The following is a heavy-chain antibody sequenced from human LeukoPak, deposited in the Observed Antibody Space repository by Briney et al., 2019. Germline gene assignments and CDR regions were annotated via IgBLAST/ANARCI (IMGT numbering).Heavy chain of an antibody. CDR2: IYYSGST. CDR1: GGSISSYY. Sequence: SETLSLTCTVSGGSISSYYWSWIRQPPGKGLEWIGYIYYSGSTNYNPSLKSRVTISVDTSKNQFSLKLSSVTAADTAVYYCARTYYYDSSGYYSAIYDAFDIWGQGTMVTVSS. CDR3: ARTYYYDSSGYYSAIYDAFDI. D-gene: IGHD3-22*01. V-gene: IGHV4-59*08. J-gene: IGHJ3*02.